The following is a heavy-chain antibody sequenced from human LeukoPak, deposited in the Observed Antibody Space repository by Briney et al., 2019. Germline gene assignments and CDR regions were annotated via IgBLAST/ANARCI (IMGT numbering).Heavy chain of an antibody. D-gene: IGHD1-1*01. CDR2: ISGSGGST. CDR3: ASGWGTDYYFDY. J-gene: IGHJ4*02. V-gene: IGHV3-23*01. Sequence: GGSLRLSCAASGFTFSSYAMSWVRQAPGKGLEWVSAISGSGGSTYYADSGEGRFTISRDNSKNTLYLQMNSLSAEYRAVYHCASGWGTDYYFDYRGQGTLLTVSS. CDR1: GFTFSSYA.